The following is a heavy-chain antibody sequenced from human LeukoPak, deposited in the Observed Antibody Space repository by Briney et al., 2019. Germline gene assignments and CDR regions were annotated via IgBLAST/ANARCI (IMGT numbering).Heavy chain of an antibody. CDR1: GGSISSYY. D-gene: IGHD6-13*01. Sequence: SETLSLTCTVSGGSISSYYWSWIRQPPGKGLEWIGYIYYSGTANYNPSLKSRVTISVDTSKNQFSLKLSSVTAADTAVYYCARGVYIXAAQYGXWGQGTLVTVS. J-gene: IGHJ4*02. V-gene: IGHV4-59*01. CDR2: IYYSGTA. CDR3: ARGVYIXAAQYGX.